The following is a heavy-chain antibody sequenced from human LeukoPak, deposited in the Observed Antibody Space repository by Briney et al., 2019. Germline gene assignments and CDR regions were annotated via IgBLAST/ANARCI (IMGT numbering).Heavy chain of an antibody. D-gene: IGHD1-26*01. CDR1: GGSISSYY. CDR3: ARIVGATGLSVDY. V-gene: IGHV4-59*01. CDR2: IYYSGST. Sequence: PSETLSLTCIVSGGSISSYYWSWIRQPPGKGLEWIGYIYYSGSTNYNPSLKSRVTISVDTSKNQFSLKLSSVTAADTAVYFCARIVGATGLSVDYWGQGTLVTVSS. J-gene: IGHJ4*02.